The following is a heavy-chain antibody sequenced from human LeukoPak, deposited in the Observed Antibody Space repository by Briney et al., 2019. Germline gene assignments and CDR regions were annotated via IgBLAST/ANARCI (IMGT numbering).Heavy chain of an antibody. V-gene: IGHV3-48*04. Sequence: TGGSLRLSCAASGFTFSSYGMSWVRQAPGKGLEWVSYISSSGSTIYYADSVKGRFTTSRDNAKNSLYLQMNSLRAEDTAVYYCAGGYDSSGYYYLYYYYGMDVWGQGTTVTVSS. CDR1: GFTFSSYG. CDR2: ISSSGSTI. D-gene: IGHD3-22*01. J-gene: IGHJ6*02. CDR3: AGGYDSSGYYYLYYYYGMDV.